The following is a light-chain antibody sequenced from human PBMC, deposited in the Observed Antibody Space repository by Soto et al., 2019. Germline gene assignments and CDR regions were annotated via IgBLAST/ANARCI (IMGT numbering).Light chain of an antibody. V-gene: IGKV3-11*01. CDR3: QQRSNWPIT. J-gene: IGKJ5*01. CDR2: GAS. Sequence: EIVLTQSPATLSLSPWERATLSCRASQSVSSYLAWYQQKPGQAPMLLIYGASNRATGIPARFSGSGSGTDFTLTISSLEPEDFAVYYCQQRSNWPITFGQGTRLEIK. CDR1: QSVSSY.